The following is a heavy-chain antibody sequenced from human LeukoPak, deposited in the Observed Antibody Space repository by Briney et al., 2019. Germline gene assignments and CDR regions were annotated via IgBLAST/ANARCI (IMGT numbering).Heavy chain of an antibody. V-gene: IGHV3-13*01. Sequence: GGSLRLSCAASGFTLSNYAMHWVRQPAGEGLEWVSALGTAGDTFYPGSVKGRFTISRDNAKKSLFLQMNSLRAEDAAVYYCATPLDYYESSGYHQGGDWGQGTLVTVSS. D-gene: IGHD3-22*01. CDR2: LGTAGDT. CDR1: GFTLSNYA. CDR3: ATPLDYYESSGYHQGGD. J-gene: IGHJ4*02.